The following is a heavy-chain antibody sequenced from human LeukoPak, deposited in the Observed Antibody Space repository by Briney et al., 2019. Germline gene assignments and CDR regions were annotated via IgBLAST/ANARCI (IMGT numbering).Heavy chain of an antibody. V-gene: IGHV1-2*02. CDR3: ARRGYCSGGSCFSSPFDI. Sequence: GASVKVSCKASGYTFTGYYLHWVRQAPGQGLEWMGWVTPNSGATNYALKFQGRVTMTRDTSIGTAYMELSGLTSDDTAMYYCARRGYCSGGSCFSSPFDIWGRGTMVTVSS. J-gene: IGHJ3*02. D-gene: IGHD2-15*01. CDR1: GYTFTGYY. CDR2: VTPNSGAT.